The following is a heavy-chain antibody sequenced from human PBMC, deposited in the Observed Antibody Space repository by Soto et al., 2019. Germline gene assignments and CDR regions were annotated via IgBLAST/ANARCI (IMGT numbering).Heavy chain of an antibody. CDR2: ITPLLGKS. V-gene: IGHV1-69*08. Sequence: QVQLVQSGAEVRRPGSSVKVACKASGGTFSGYTFSWVRQAPGQGLEWMGRITPLLGKSNYAQKFQGRVTITADKSATTASLEVSSLRFGNTAVYYCARATIGYSGTWGQGNQVTVSS. CDR1: GGTFSGYT. D-gene: IGHD2-15*01. J-gene: IGHJ5*02. CDR3: ARATIGYSGT.